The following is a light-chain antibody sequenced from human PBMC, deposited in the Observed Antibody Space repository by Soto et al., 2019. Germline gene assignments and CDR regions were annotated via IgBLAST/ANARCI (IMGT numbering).Light chain of an antibody. CDR3: QLRNDYAWT. J-gene: IGKJ1*01. CDR1: QRISIW. CDR2: KTS. V-gene: IGKV1-5*03. Sequence: DIHMTQSPSTRSASVGDRVTITCRASQRISIWLAWYQQKPGKAPNLLLYKTSSLETVVPSRFSGNGSGTEFTLTISSLQPDDFATYYCQLRNDYAWTVGQGTKEQVK.